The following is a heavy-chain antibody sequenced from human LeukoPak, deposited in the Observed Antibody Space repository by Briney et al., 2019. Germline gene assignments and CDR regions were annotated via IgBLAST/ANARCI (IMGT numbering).Heavy chain of an antibody. CDR3: AIGRDVKNYDYDWGKDRYTHVFDM. CDR1: DGYFTGYY. V-gene: IGHV4-34*01. J-gene: IGHJ3*02. CDR2: INHNRVT. D-gene: IGHD3-16*02. Sequence: SETLSLTYAVYDGYFTGYYWRWIRPPPGKGREWIGDINHNRVTHYSPSLKSRVTISLHTSKNHLSLNVRSVSAAHTPVYYCAIGRDVKNYDYDWGKDRYTHVFDMWGRGTMVIVSS.